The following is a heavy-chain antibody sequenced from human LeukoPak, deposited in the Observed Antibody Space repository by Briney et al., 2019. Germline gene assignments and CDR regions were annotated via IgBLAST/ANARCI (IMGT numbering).Heavy chain of an antibody. Sequence: SETLSLTCTVSGGSISFYYWSWLRQSPGKGLEGVGYIYDSGSANYNPSLTKRVTISIDTSKNQFSLRLSSVTAADTALYYCAREYSYGYFFDYWGQGTLVTVSS. CDR3: AREYSYGYFFDY. V-gene: IGHV4-59*01. D-gene: IGHD5-18*01. CDR2: IYDSGSA. CDR1: GGSISFYY. J-gene: IGHJ4*02.